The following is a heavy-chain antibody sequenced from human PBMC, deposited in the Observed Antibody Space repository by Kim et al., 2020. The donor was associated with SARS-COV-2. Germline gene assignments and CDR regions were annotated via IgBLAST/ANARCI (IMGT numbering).Heavy chain of an antibody. D-gene: IGHD3-22*01. CDR3: ARGEYYYDSSAYY. Sequence: YNPSLKSRVTISVDTSKNQFALKLGSVTAADTAVYYCARGEYYYDSSAYYWGQGTLVTVSS. V-gene: IGHV4-34*01. J-gene: IGHJ4*02.